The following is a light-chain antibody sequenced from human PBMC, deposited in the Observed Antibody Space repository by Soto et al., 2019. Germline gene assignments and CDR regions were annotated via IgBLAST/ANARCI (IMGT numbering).Light chain of an antibody. CDR2: GAS. CDR3: QQYGSSPKT. Sequence: EIVLTQSPGTLSLSPGERATLSCRASQSISRNSLAWYQQKPGQAPRLLIYGASSRATGIPDRFSGSGSGTDSTLTISRLEPEDFAVYYCQQYGSSPKTFGQGTKVEIK. V-gene: IGKV3-20*01. J-gene: IGKJ1*01. CDR1: QSISRNS.